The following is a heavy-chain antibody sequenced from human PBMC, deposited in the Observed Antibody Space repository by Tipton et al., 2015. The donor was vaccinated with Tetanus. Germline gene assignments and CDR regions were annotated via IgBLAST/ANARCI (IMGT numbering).Heavy chain of an antibody. CDR2: ISPFTGDT. CDR3: ARDRAVPVQAYGTDV. Sequence: QSGPEVKKPGASVKVSCKVSGYTFTHYGISWVRQAPGQGLEWVGWISPFTGDTEYAQNLQDRLILTTDTSTATAYVEVRSLTSDDTAVYYCARDRAVPVQAYGTDVWGQGTSVTVSS. J-gene: IGHJ6*02. D-gene: IGHD6-19*01. CDR1: GYTFTHYG. V-gene: IGHV1-18*01.